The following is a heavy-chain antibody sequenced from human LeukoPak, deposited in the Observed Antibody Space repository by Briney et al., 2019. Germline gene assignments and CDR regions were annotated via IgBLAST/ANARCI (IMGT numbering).Heavy chain of an antibody. D-gene: IGHD3-3*01. Sequence: MSSETLSLTCTVSGGSISSSSYYWGWIRQPPGKGLEWIGSIYYSGSTYYNPSIKSRVTISVDTSKNQFSLKLSSVTAADTAVYYCARDSLSYITIFGAVINHGWFDPWGQGTLVTVSS. CDR2: IYYSGST. J-gene: IGHJ5*02. CDR1: GGSISSSSYY. CDR3: ARDSLSYITIFGAVINHGWFDP. V-gene: IGHV4-39*07.